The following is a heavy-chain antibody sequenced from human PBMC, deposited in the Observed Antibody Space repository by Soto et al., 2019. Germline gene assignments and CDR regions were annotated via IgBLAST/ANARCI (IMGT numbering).Heavy chain of an antibody. CDR3: AKGTAVAGTLASIDY. CDR1: GYTLTELS. J-gene: IGHJ4*02. CDR2: FDPEDGET. V-gene: IGHV1-24*01. Sequence: GASVKVSCKVSGYTLTELSMHWVRQAPGKGLEWMGGFDPEDGETIYAQKFQGRVTMTEDTSTDTAYMELSSLRSEDTAVYYCAKGTAVAGTLASIDYWGQGTLVTVSS. D-gene: IGHD6-19*01.